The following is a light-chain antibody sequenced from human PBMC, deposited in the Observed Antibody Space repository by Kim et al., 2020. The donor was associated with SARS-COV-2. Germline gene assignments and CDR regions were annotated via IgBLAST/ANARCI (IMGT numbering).Light chain of an antibody. Sequence: ASVGATVTITCRASQSITNFLNWYQQRPGKAPKLLIYGASSLQSGVPSRFSGSGSGTDFTLTIDSLQPEDFATYYCQQSYSTPQLTFGGGTKLEI. CDR3: QQSYSTPQLT. CDR2: GAS. CDR1: QSITNF. J-gene: IGKJ4*01. V-gene: IGKV1-39*01.